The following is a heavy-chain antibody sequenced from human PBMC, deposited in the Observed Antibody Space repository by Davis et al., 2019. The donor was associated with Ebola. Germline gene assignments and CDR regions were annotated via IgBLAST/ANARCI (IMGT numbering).Heavy chain of an antibody. J-gene: IGHJ4*02. Sequence: PGGSLRLSCAASGFTFSSYWMSWVRQAPGKGLEWVSGIRAGGGTTYYADSVKGRFTISRDNSKNTLYLQVNSLRVEDTAVYYCATRGYSSGWPDYWGQGTLVIVSS. V-gene: IGHV3-23*01. CDR3: ATRGYSSGWPDY. CDR2: IRAGGGTT. D-gene: IGHD6-19*01. CDR1: GFTFSSYW.